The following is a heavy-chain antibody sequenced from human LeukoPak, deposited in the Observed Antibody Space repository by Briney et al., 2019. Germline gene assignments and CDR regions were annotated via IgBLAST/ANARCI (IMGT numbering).Heavy chain of an antibody. V-gene: IGHV1-69*05. D-gene: IGHD3-10*01. J-gene: IGHJ6*03. CDR2: IIPIFGTA. Sequence: SVKVSCKASGGTFSSYAISWVRQAPGQGLEWMGGIIPIFGTANYAQKFQGRVTITTDESTSTAYMELSSLRSEDTAVYYCARDYYGSGSYYNDDYYYYYMGVWGKGTTVTVSS. CDR1: GGTFSSYA. CDR3: ARDYYGSGSYYNDDYYYYYMGV.